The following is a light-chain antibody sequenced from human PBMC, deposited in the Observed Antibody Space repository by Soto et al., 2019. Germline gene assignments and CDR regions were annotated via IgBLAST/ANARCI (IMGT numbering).Light chain of an antibody. CDR3: QQRSNWPPWT. V-gene: IGKV3-11*01. Sequence: EIVLTQSPATLSLSPGERATLSCRASQSVSSYLAWYQQKPGQAPRLLIYDASIRATDIPARFSGSGSGTDFTLTINSLEPEDFAVYYCQQRSNWPPWTFGQGTKVEIK. J-gene: IGKJ1*01. CDR2: DAS. CDR1: QSVSSY.